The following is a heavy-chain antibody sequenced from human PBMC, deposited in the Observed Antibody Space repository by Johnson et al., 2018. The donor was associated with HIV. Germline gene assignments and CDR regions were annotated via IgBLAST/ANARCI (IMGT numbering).Heavy chain of an antibody. CDR3: ARDSSSWYPPEDAFDI. CDR1: GFTFSSYG. V-gene: IGHV3-30*02. J-gene: IGHJ3*02. Sequence: QVQLVESGGGVVQPGGSLRLSCAASGFTFSSYGMHWVRQAPGKGLEWVAFIRYAGSNKYYADSVKGRFTISRDNSKNTLYLQMNSLRAEDTAVYYCARDSSSWYPPEDAFDIWGQGTMVTVSS. D-gene: IGHD6-13*01. CDR2: IRYAGSNK.